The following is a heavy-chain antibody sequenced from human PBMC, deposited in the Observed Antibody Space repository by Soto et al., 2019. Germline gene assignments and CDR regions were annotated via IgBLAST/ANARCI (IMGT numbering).Heavy chain of an antibody. CDR2: INPNSGGT. D-gene: IGHD2-2*01. Sequence: ASVKVSCKASGYTFTGYYMHWVRQAPGQGLEWMGWINPNSGGTNYAQKFQGWVTMTRDTSISTAYMELSRLRSDDTAVYYCARGCSGTICYFFDSWGQVTLVTV. J-gene: IGHJ4*02. CDR1: GYTFTGYY. CDR3: ARGCSGTICYFFDS. V-gene: IGHV1-2*04.